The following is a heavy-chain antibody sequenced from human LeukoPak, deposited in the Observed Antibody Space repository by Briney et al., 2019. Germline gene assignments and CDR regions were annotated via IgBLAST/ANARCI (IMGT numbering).Heavy chain of an antibody. J-gene: IGHJ4*02. CDR3: AKSYSSGWGGYFDY. CDR2: ISWNSGSI. CDR1: GFTFDDYA. Sequence: GGSLRLSCAASGFTFDDYAMHWVRQAPGEGLEWVSGISWNSGSIGYADSVKGRFTISRDNAKNSLYLQMNSLRAEDTALYYCAKSYSSGWGGYFDYWGQGTLVTVSS. V-gene: IGHV3-9*01. D-gene: IGHD6-19*01.